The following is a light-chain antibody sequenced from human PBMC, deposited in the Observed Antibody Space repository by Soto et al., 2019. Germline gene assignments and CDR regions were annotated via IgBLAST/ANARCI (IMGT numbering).Light chain of an antibody. CDR1: SSDVGSYNY. CDR3: NSYTGSSTPYV. CDR2: DVS. J-gene: IGLJ1*01. V-gene: IGLV2-14*03. Sequence: QSVLTQPASVSGSPGQSITISCTGTSSDVGSYNYVSWYQQHPGKAPKLMIYDVSNRPSGVSNRFPGSKSGNTASLTISGLQAEDEADYYCNSYTGSSTPYVFGTGTKVTVL.